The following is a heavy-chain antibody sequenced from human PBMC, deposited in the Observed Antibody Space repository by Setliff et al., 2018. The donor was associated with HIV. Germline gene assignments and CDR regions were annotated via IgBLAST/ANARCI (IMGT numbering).Heavy chain of an antibody. Sequence: PSETLSLTCTVSGGSISSHYWSWIRQPPGKGLEWIGYIYYSGSTNYNPSLKSRVTISVDTSKNQFSLKLSSVTAADTAVYYCARVGGSYGWYYFDYWGQGTLVTVSS. D-gene: IGHD1-26*01. CDR1: GGSISSHY. J-gene: IGHJ4*02. CDR3: ARVGGSYGWYYFDY. V-gene: IGHV4-59*11. CDR2: IYYSGST.